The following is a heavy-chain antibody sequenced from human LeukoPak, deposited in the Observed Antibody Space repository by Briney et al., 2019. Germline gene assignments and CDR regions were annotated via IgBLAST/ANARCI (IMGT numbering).Heavy chain of an antibody. CDR2: IIPIFGTA. J-gene: IGHJ5*02. CDR1: GGTFSSYA. Sequence: ASVKVSCKASGGTFSSYAISWVRQAPGQGLEWMGGIIPIFGTANYAQKFQGRVTITADESTITAYMELSSLRSEDTAVYYCARGYGDYENWFDPWGQGTLVTVSS. D-gene: IGHD4-17*01. V-gene: IGHV1-69*01. CDR3: ARGYGDYENWFDP.